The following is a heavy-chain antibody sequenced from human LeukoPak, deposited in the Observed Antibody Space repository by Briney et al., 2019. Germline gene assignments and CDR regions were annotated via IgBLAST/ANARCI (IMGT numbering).Heavy chain of an antibody. Sequence: GGSLRLSCAVSGFTFSSYAMSWVRQAPGKGLEWVSAISGGGSTYYADSVKGRFTISRDSSENTLYLQMNSLRAEDTALYYCAKDLSSSHVSEYFDYWGQGTLVTVSS. V-gene: IGHV3-23*01. D-gene: IGHD6-6*01. CDR1: GFTFSSYA. CDR3: AKDLSSSHVSEYFDY. CDR2: ISGGGST. J-gene: IGHJ4*02.